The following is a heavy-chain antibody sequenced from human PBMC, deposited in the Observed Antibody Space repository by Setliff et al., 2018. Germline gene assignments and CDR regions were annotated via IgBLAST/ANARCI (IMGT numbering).Heavy chain of an antibody. CDR2: IYIGGSA. V-gene: IGHV4-4*07. D-gene: IGHD3-10*01. CDR1: GGSISSYY. Sequence: PSETLSLTCTVSGGSISSYYWSWIRQPAGKGLEWIGHIYIGGSANYNPSLKSRVTMSIDTSKNQFSLKLSSVTAADTAVYYCARWGPYGSGSYPPFDNWGQGALVTVSS. J-gene: IGHJ4*02. CDR3: ARWGPYGSGSYPPFDN.